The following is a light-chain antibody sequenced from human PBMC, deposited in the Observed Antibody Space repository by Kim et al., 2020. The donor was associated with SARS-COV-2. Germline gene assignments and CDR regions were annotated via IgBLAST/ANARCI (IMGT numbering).Light chain of an antibody. CDR2: DTR. CDR3: LLSYSGTWV. CDR1: TGPVTNGHY. V-gene: IGLV7-46*01. J-gene: IGLJ3*02. Sequence: QAVVTQEASLTVSPGGTVTLTCGSSTGPVTNGHYPYWFQQKPGQAPRTLIYDTRNKHSWTPARFAGSLRGDKAALTLSGAQPEDEADYYCLLSYSGTWVFGGGTQLTVL.